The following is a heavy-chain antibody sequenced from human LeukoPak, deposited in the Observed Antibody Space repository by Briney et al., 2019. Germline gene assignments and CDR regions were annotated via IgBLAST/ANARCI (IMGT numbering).Heavy chain of an antibody. CDR2: ISGSRT. CDR3: ARQGSIPY. Sequence: GGSLRLSCAASGFTFSSYAMSWVRQAPGKGLEWVSAISGSRTYYADSVKGRFTISRDNSKNTLYLQMNSLRAEDTAVYYCARQGSIPYWGQGALVTVSS. CDR1: GFTFSSYA. V-gene: IGHV3-23*01. J-gene: IGHJ4*02.